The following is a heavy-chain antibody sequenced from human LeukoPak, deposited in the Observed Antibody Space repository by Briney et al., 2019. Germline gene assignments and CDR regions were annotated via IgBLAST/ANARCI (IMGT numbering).Heavy chain of an antibody. CDR2: ISSSSRYI. D-gene: IGHD3-22*01. CDR3: ARDYYDSSGWHYYYYYGMDV. V-gene: IGHV3-21*01. CDR1: GFTFSSYS. Sequence: GGSLRLSCAASGFTFSSYSMNWVRQAPGKGLEWVSSISSSSRYIYYADSVKGRFTISRGNAKNSLYLQMNSLRAEDTAVYYCARDYYDSSGWHYYYYYGMDVWGQGTTVTVSS. J-gene: IGHJ6*02.